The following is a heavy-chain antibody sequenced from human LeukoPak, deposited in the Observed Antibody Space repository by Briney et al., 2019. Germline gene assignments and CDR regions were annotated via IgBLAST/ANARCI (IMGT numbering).Heavy chain of an antibody. J-gene: IGHJ4*02. D-gene: IGHD3-22*01. V-gene: IGHV3-30*03. CDR2: ISYDGSNK. Sequence: PGRSLRLSCAASGFTFSSYGMHWVRQAPGKGLEWVAVISYDGSNKYYADYVKGRFTISRDNSKNTLYLQMNSLRAEDTAVYYCASSPYYYDSSGYNPPLYWGQGTLVTVSS. CDR1: GFTFSSYG. CDR3: ASSPYYYDSSGYNPPLY.